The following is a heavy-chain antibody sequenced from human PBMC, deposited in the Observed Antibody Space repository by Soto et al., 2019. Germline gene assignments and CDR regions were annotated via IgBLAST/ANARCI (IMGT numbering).Heavy chain of an antibody. V-gene: IGHV4-39*02. D-gene: IGHD2-15*01. CDR1: GGSISSTNYY. J-gene: IGHJ4*02. Sequence: SETLSLTCTVSGGSISSTNYYWGWILHPPGKGLEWIASIYYSGNMYYNPSLKSRVTMSVDTSKNQFSLKLSSLRSEDTAVYYCARDLGGWPDYWGQGTRVTVSS. CDR2: IYYSGNM. CDR3: ARDLGGWPDY.